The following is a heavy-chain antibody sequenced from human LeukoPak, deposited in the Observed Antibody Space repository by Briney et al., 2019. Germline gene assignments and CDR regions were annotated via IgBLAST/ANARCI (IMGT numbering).Heavy chain of an antibody. J-gene: IGHJ5*02. CDR2: ISYDGSTK. D-gene: IGHD1-1*01. Sequence: GRSLRLSCAASGFTFSSYGMHWVRQAPGKGLEWVAVISYDGSTKYYGDSVKGRFIISRDNSKNTLYLQMNSLRAEDTAVYYCATGRTKKSYRAGDVNWFDPWGQGTLVTVSS. CDR3: ATGRTKKSYRAGDVNWFDP. V-gene: IGHV3-30*03. CDR1: GFTFSSYG.